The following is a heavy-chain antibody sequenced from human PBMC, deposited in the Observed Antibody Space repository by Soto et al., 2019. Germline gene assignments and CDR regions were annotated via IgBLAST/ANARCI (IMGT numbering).Heavy chain of an antibody. J-gene: IGHJ5*02. CDR1: GGFNSYS. CDR3: ARGGTVIIPAATNWFDP. CDR2: SIPIFATP. V-gene: IGHV1-69*06. D-gene: IGHD2-2*01. Sequence: QVQLVQSGPEVKKPGSSVKVSCKGSGGFNSYSISWVRQAPGQGPEWMGGSIPIFATPTYAQKFQGRVTITADKSTSTAYMELSRLKAEDTSVYSCARGGTVIIPAATNWFDPWGQGTLVSVSS.